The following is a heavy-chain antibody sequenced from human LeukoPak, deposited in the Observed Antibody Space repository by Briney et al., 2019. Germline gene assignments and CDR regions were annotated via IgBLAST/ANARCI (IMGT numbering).Heavy chain of an antibody. V-gene: IGHV1-69*05. D-gene: IGHD3-22*01. J-gene: IGHJ4*02. CDR2: ITPIFGTA. Sequence: ASVKVSCKASGGTFSSYGISWVRQAPGQGLEWMGEITPIFGTANYAQKFQGRVTITTDESTSTAYMELSSLRSGDTAVYYCARDKYYDSSGSTHYFDYWGQGTLVTVSS. CDR3: ARDKYYDSSGSTHYFDY. CDR1: GGTFSSYG.